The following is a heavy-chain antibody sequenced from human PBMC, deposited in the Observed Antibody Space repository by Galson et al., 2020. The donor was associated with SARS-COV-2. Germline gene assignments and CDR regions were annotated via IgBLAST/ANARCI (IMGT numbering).Heavy chain of an antibody. CDR1: GFTFSNYI. J-gene: IGHJ6*02. D-gene: IGHD6-6*01. V-gene: IGHV3-21*01. CDR3: AGNLGQFVRNYYFYGLDV. CDR2: ISSRSEYI. Sequence: TGGSLRLSCAASGFTFSNYIMNWVRQAPGKGLEWVSSISSRSEYIYYADSVKGRFTISRDNAKNSLYLQMNSLRGEDTAVYYCAGNLGQFVRNYYFYGLDVWGQGTTVTVSS.